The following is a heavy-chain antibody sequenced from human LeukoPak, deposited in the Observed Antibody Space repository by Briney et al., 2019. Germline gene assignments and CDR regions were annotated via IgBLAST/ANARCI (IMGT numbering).Heavy chain of an antibody. V-gene: IGHV3-23*01. CDR3: TVYYMDV. J-gene: IGHJ6*03. CDR1: GFVFENYY. Sequence: GGSLRLSCQASGFVFENYYTYWIRQAPGKGLEWDSAISGSGGSTYYADSVKGRFTISRDNSKNTLYLQMNSLKTEDTAVYYCTVYYMDVWGKGTTVTVSS. CDR2: ISGSGGST.